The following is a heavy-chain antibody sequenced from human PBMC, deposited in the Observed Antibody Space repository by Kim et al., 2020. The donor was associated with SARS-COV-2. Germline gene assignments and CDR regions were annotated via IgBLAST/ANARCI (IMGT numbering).Heavy chain of an antibody. CDR3: ARPSEGIFDY. D-gene: IGHD2-15*01. Sequence: DTRYSPSFQGQVTISADKSISTAYLQWSSLKASDTAMYYCARPSEGIFDYWGQGTLVTVSS. CDR2: DT. J-gene: IGHJ4*02. V-gene: IGHV5-51*01.